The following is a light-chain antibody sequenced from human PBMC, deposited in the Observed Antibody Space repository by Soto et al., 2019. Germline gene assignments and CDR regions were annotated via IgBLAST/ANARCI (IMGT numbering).Light chain of an antibody. CDR2: EVS. V-gene: IGLV2-14*01. CDR3: NSFTSSSTFV. CDR1: SGDVGGYNY. Sequence: QSALTQPASVSGSPGQSITTSCTGTSGDVGGYNYVSWYQHHPGKAPKLIIYEVSDRPSGVSNRFSGSRSGNTVSLTISGLQADDEADYYCNSFTSSSTFVFGGGTKVTVL. J-gene: IGLJ2*01.